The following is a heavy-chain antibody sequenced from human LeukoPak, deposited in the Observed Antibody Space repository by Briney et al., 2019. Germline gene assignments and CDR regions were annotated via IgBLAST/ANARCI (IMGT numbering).Heavy chain of an antibody. Sequence: RTSETLSLTCTVSGGSISSSSYYWGWIRQPPGKGLEWIGSIYYSGSTYYNPSLKSRVTISVDTSKNQFSLKLSSVTAVDTAVYYCARQVPGGYSYVRRNNFDYWGQGTLVTVSS. CDR3: ARQVPGGYSYVRRNNFDY. J-gene: IGHJ4*02. CDR1: GGSISSSSYY. V-gene: IGHV4-39*01. CDR2: IYYSGST. D-gene: IGHD5-18*01.